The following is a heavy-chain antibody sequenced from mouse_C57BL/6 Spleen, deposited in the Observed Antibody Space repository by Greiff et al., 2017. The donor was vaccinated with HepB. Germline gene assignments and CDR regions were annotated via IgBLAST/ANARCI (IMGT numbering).Heavy chain of an antibody. CDR2: IRSKSSNYAT. V-gene: IGHV10-3*01. Sequence: EVQVVESGGGLVQPKGSLKLSCAASGFTFNTYAMHWVRQAPGKGLEWVARIRSKSSNYATYYADSVKDRFTISRDDSQSMLYLQMNNLKTEDTAMYYCVREKSSFYYFDYWGQGTTLTVSS. J-gene: IGHJ2*01. CDR3: VREKSSFYYFDY. D-gene: IGHD1-3*01. CDR1: GFTFNTYA.